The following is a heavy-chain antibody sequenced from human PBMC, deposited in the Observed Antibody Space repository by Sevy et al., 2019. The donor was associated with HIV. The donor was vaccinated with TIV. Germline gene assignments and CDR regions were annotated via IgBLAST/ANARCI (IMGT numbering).Heavy chain of an antibody. Sequence: GGSLRLSCPASGFTFGTYGLHWVRQAPGKGLEWVAVILYDGSHKYYGDSVKGRFTISRDNSKNTLYLQMNSLRGEDTAVYYCARGLAALPGYYYGKDVWGQGTTVTVSS. V-gene: IGHV3-30*04. J-gene: IGHJ6*02. CDR2: ILYDGSHK. CDR1: GFTFGTYG. D-gene: IGHD6-6*01. CDR3: ARGLAALPGYYYGKDV.